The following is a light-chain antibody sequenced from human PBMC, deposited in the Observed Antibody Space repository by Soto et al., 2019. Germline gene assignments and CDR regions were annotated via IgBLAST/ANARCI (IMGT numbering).Light chain of an antibody. Sequence: EVVMTQSPTTLPVSPGRRVTLSCRASQSINSNLAWFQQKPGQAPRLLIYGASSRATGIPARFSGSGSGTEFTLTISSLQSEDFAVYFCQHYYDWPYSFGQGTKLEIK. V-gene: IGKV3-15*01. CDR3: QHYYDWPYS. CDR1: QSINSN. J-gene: IGKJ2*01. CDR2: GAS.